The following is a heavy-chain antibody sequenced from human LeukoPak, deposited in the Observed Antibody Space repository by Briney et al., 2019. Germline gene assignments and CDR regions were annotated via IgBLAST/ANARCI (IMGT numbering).Heavy chain of an antibody. J-gene: IGHJ6*03. CDR1: GYTFTGYY. CDR2: INPNSGGT. V-gene: IGHV1-2*02. CDR3: ARERGGCSSTSCYQSLYYMDV. Sequence: ASVKVSCKASGYTFTGYYMHWVRQAPGQGLEWMGWINPNSGGTNYAQKFQGRVTMTRDTSISTAYMELSRLRSDDTAVYYCARERGGCSSTSCYQSLYYMDVWGKGTTVTVSS. D-gene: IGHD2-2*01.